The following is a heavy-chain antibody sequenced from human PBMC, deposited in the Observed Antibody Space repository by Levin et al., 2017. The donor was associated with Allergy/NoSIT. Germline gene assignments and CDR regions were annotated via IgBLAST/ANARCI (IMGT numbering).Heavy chain of an antibody. D-gene: IGHD3-10*01. CDR1: GGTFSTYT. CDR3: ARSPITLVRGIIH. CDR2: IIPIFGTA. V-gene: IGHV1-69*01. J-gene: IGHJ4*02. Sequence: KISCKASGGTFSTYTISWVRQAPGQGLEWMGGIIPIFGTANYAQKFQGRVTITADESTSTAYMELSSLRSEDTAMYYCARSPITLVRGIIHWGQGTLVTVSS.